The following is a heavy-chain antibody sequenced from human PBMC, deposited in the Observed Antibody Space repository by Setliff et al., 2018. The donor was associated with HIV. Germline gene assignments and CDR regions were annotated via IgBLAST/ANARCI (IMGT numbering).Heavy chain of an antibody. CDR3: ARGPPKYYYDSSWYYFDY. Sequence: PSETLSLTCTVSGDSITSGGFYCNWFRQHPGKGLEWIGEINHSGSTNYNPSLKSRVAISVDTSKNQFSLKLSSVTAADTSVYYCARGPPKYYYDSSWYYFDYWGQGTLVTVSS. CDR1: GDSITSGGFY. J-gene: IGHJ4*02. CDR2: INHSGST. V-gene: IGHV4-31*02. D-gene: IGHD3-22*01.